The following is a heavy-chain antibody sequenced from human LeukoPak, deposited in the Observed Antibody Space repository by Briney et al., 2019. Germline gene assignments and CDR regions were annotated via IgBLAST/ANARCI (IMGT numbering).Heavy chain of an antibody. J-gene: IGHJ4*02. CDR3: ARDEALWFGEYSLGAFDY. CDR1: GGSISSSNW. V-gene: IGHV4-4*02. Sequence: SETLSLTCAVSGGSISSSNWWSWVRQPPGKGLEWIGEIYHSGSTNYNPSLKSRVTISVDKSKNQFSLKLSSVTAADTAVYYCARDEALWFGEYSLGAFDYWGQGTLVTVSS. D-gene: IGHD3-10*01. CDR2: IYHSGST.